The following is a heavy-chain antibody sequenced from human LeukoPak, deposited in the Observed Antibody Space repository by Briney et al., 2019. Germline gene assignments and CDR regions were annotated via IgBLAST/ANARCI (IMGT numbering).Heavy chain of an antibody. Sequence: GGSLRLSCVASGFDISYNYVGWVRQAPGKGLEWVSVIHTGGTTHYADSVKGRFTISKDNSNNTVYLQMNSVRVEDTAVYYCARVWFGYFFQWGQGALVTVSS. D-gene: IGHD3-10*01. J-gene: IGHJ4*02. CDR2: IHTGGTT. CDR3: ARVWFGYFFQ. V-gene: IGHV3-66*01. CDR1: GFDISYNY.